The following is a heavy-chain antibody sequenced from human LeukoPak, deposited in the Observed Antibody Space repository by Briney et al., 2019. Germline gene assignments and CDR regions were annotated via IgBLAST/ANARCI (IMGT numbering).Heavy chain of an antibody. J-gene: IGHJ5*02. CDR3: ARVRGPDGWFAL. Sequence: PSETLSLTCTVSGGSIDRSSYYWGWIRQPPGKGLEWIGSIYYSGNTYYNSSLKSRITISVNTTKNQVALKLSSVTAADTAVYYCARVRGPDGWFALWGQGTLVSVSS. V-gene: IGHV4-39*01. CDR2: IYYSGNT. CDR1: GGSIDRSSYY.